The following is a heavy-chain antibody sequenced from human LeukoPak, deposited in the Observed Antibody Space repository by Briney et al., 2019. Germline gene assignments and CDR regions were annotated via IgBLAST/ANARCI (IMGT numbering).Heavy chain of an antibody. CDR3: ARDLGYCSGGSCY. V-gene: IGHV3-21*01. D-gene: IGHD2-15*01. CDR1: GFTFDDYA. CDR2: ISSSSSYI. J-gene: IGHJ4*02. Sequence: PGRSLRLSCAASGFTFDDYAMHWVRQAPGKGLEWVSSISSSSSYIYYADSVKGRFTISRDNAKNSLYLQMNSLRAEDTAVYYCARDLGYCSGGSCYWGQGTLVTVSS.